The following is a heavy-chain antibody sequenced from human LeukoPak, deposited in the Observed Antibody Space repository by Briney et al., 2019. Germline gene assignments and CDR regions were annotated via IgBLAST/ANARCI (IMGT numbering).Heavy chain of an antibody. J-gene: IGHJ4*02. Sequence: ASVKVSCKASGYTFTSYAMHWVRQAPGQRLEWMGWINAGNGNTKYSQKFQGRVTITRDTSASTAYMELSSLRSEDTAVYYCATDYGGNSLKAYYFDYWGQGTLVTVSS. V-gene: IGHV1-3*01. D-gene: IGHD4-23*01. CDR3: ATDYGGNSLKAYYFDY. CDR2: INAGNGNT. CDR1: GYTFTSYA.